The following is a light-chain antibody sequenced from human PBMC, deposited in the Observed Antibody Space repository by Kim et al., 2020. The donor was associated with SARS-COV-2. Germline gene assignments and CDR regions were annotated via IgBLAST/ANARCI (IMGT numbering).Light chain of an antibody. Sequence: PGQSVTISCTGTSTDVGGFNRVSWYQQPPGTAPKLMIFEVTNRPSGVPDRFSGSKSGNTASLTISGLQAEDEADYYCSSYTGSSVVFGGGTQLTVL. CDR1: STDVGGFNR. CDR3: SSYTGSSVV. CDR2: EVT. V-gene: IGLV2-18*02. J-gene: IGLJ2*01.